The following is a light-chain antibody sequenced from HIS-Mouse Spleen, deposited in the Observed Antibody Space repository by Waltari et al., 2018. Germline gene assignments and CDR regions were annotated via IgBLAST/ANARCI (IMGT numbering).Light chain of an antibody. CDR2: KDS. Sequence: SYELTQPPSVSVSPGQTARITCSGDALPKQYAYWYQQKPGQAPVLVIYKDSERPSGNPERFSGSSSGTTVTLPISGVQAEYEADYYCQSADSSGTYVVFGGGTKLTVL. J-gene: IGLJ2*01. CDR3: QSADSSGTYVV. V-gene: IGLV3-25*03. CDR1: ALPKQY.